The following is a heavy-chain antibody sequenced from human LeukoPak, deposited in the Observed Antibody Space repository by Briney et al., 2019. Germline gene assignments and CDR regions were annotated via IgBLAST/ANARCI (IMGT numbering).Heavy chain of an antibody. CDR1: GYSFINYW. V-gene: IGHV5-51*01. D-gene: IGHD6-19*01. Sequence: GESLKISCKGSGYSFINYWIGWVRQMPGKGLEWMGIIYPGDSDTRYSPSFQGQVTISADKSISTAYLQWSSLKASDTAMYYCAIRYSSGWYAFDYWGQGTLVTVSS. J-gene: IGHJ4*02. CDR3: AIRYSSGWYAFDY. CDR2: IYPGDSDT.